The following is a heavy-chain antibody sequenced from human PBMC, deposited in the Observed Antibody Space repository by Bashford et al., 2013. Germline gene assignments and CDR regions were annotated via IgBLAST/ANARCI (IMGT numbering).Heavy chain of an antibody. D-gene: IGHD2-2*01. J-gene: IGHJ3*01. V-gene: IGHV3-53*01. CDR3: ARGYEWSFDA. Sequence: VRQAPGKGLEWVSTIYTVGSTYYADSVKGRFTISRDNAKNSVYLQMNSLRDEDTAVYYCARGYEWSFDAWGQGTMVTVSS. CDR2: IYTVGST.